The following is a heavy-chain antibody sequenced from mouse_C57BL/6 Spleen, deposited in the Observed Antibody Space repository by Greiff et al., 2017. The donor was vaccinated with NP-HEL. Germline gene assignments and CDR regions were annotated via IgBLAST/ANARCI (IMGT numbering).Heavy chain of an antibody. CDR3: ARVFYYDYGGYFDY. J-gene: IGHJ2*01. CDR2: INYDGSST. Sequence: DVQLVESEGGLVQPGSSMKLSCTASGFTFSDYYMAWVRQVPEKGLEWVANINYDGSSTYYLDSLKSRFIISRDNAKNILYLQMSSLKSEDTATYYCARVFYYDYGGYFDYWGQGTTLTVSS. D-gene: IGHD2-4*01. V-gene: IGHV5-16*01. CDR1: GFTFSDYY.